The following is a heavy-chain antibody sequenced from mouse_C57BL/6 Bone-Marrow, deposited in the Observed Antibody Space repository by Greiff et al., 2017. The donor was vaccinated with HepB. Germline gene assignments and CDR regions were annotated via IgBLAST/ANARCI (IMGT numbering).Heavy chain of an antibody. Sequence: VQLVESGAELVKPGASVKLSCKASGYTFTSYWMHWVKQRPGRGLEWIGRIDPNSGGTKYNEKFKSKATLTVDKPSSTAYMQLSSLTSEDSAVYYCASYYGSSIWYFDVWGTGTTVTVSS. CDR2: IDPNSGGT. J-gene: IGHJ1*03. CDR1: GYTFTSYW. CDR3: ASYYGSSIWYFDV. D-gene: IGHD1-1*01. V-gene: IGHV1-72*01.